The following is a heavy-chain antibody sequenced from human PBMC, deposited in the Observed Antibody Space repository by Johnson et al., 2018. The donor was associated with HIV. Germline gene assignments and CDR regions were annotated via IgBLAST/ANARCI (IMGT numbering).Heavy chain of an antibody. CDR1: VSTFSRSA. V-gene: IGHV3-30*14. CDR2: ISYDGSNK. CDR3: ARTHVYSSSRDDAFDI. Sequence: QVQLVESGGGLIQPGVSLRLSSSASVSTFSRSALHWVRQAPGKGLEWVAVISYDGSNKYSAASVQGRFTISRDNSKNTLYLQMSDLRIEDTAVYYCARTHVYSSSRDDAFDIWGQGTMVTVSS. J-gene: IGHJ3*02. D-gene: IGHD6-13*01.